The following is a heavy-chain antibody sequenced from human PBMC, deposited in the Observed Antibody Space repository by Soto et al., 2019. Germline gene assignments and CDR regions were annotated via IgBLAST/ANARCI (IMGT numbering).Heavy chain of an antibody. D-gene: IGHD3-10*01. CDR3: ARHRIEVVWRGFDF. CDR1: TDSSSFTNSY. Sequence: QLQLQESGPGLVKPSETLSLTCTVATDSSSFTNSYWGWIRQPPGKGLQWIGSSSYNGGTFYNPSHKGRVIISFDTSKKQSTLQVTSVTAADTAVYFCARHRIEVVWRGFDFWGQGSPVTVSS. J-gene: IGHJ4*02. CDR2: SSYNGGT. V-gene: IGHV4-39*01.